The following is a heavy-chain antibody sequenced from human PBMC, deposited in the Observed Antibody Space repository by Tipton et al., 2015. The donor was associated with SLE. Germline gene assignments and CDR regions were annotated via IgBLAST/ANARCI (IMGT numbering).Heavy chain of an antibody. CDR3: ARDPGYNWNDGYYYGMDV. J-gene: IGHJ6*02. CDR1: GFTFSSYW. V-gene: IGHV3-7*03. D-gene: IGHD1-20*01. Sequence: SLRLSCAASGFTFSSYWMSWVRQAPGKGLEWVANIKQDGSEKYYVDSVKGRFTISRDNAKNSLYLQMNSLRAADTAVYYCARDPGYNWNDGYYYGMDVWGQGATVTVSS. CDR2: IKQDGSEK.